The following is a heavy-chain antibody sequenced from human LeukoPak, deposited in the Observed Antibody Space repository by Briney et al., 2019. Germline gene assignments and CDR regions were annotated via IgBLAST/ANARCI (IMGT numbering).Heavy chain of an antibody. J-gene: IGHJ3*02. CDR1: GYSISSGYY. V-gene: IGHV4-38-2*02. Sequence: PSETLSLTCAVSGYSISSGYYWGWIRQPPGKGLEWIGSIYHSGSTYYNPSLKSRVTISVDTSKNQFSLKLSSVTAADTAVYYCARDMCSSTSCYDAFDIWGQGTMVTVSS. CDR3: ARDMCSSTSCYDAFDI. CDR2: IYHSGST. D-gene: IGHD2-2*01.